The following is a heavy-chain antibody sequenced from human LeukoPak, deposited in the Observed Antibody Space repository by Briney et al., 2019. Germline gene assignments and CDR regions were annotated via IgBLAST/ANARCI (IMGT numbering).Heavy chain of an antibody. V-gene: IGHV3-30-3*01. CDR3: ARDWGSFFDY. CDR2: ISYDGSNK. CDR1: GFTFSSYA. Sequence: GGSLRLSCAASGFTFSSYAMHWVRQAPGKGLEWVAVISYDGSNKYYADSVKGRFTISRDNSKNTLYLQMNSLRVEGTAVYYCARDWGSFFDYWGQGTLVTGSS. D-gene: IGHD3-16*01. J-gene: IGHJ4*02.